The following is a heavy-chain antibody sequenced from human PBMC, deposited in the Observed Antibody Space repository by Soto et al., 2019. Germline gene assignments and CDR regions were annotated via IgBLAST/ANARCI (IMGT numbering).Heavy chain of an antibody. CDR3: ARDHLDYDFWSGYNYYYGMDV. D-gene: IGHD3-3*01. V-gene: IGHV3-33*01. Sequence: QVQLVESGGGVVQPGRSLRLSCAASGFTFSSYGMHWVRQAPGKGLEWVAVIWYDGSNKYYADSVKGRFTISRDNSKNTLYLQMHSLRAEDTAVYYCARDHLDYDFWSGYNYYYGMDVWGQGTTVTVSS. CDR2: IWYDGSNK. CDR1: GFTFSSYG. J-gene: IGHJ6*02.